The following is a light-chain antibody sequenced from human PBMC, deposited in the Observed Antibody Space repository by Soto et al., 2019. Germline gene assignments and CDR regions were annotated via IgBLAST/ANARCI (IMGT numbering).Light chain of an antibody. CDR1: SSDVGGYNY. CDR2: EVT. Sequence: QSALTQPPSTSGSPGQSVTISCTGTSSDVGGYNYVYWYQQHPGKAPKLMIYEVTKRPSGVPDRFSGSKSGNTASLTVSGLQAEDEADYYCSSYAGSNIVLFGGGTQLTVL. CDR3: SSYAGSNIVL. V-gene: IGLV2-8*01. J-gene: IGLJ2*01.